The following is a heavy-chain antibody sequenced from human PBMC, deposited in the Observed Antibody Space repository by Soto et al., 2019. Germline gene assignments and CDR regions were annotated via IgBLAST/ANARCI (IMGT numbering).Heavy chain of an antibody. CDR3: ARGVTTVTTIAY. V-gene: IGHV4-30-2*01. Sequence: SETLSLTCAASGGSISSGGYSWSWIRQPPGKGLEWIGYIYHSGSTYYNPSLKSRVTISVDRSKNQFSLKLSSVTAADTAVYYCARGVTTVTTIAYWGQGTLVTVSS. J-gene: IGHJ4*02. CDR1: GGSISSGGYS. D-gene: IGHD4-17*01. CDR2: IYHSGST.